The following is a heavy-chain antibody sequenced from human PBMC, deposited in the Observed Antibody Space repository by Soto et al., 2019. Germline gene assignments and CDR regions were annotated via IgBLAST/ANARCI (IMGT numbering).Heavy chain of an antibody. J-gene: IGHJ3*02. D-gene: IGHD6-13*01. CDR1: GGSFSGYY. CDR2: INHSGST. Sequence: SETLSLTCAVYGGSFSGYYWSWIRQPPGKGLEWIGEINHSGSTNYNPSLKSRVTITVDTSKNQFSLKLSSVTAADTAVYYCARVLGYSSSWYHAFDIWGQGTMVTVSS. CDR3: ARVLGYSSSWYHAFDI. V-gene: IGHV4-34*01.